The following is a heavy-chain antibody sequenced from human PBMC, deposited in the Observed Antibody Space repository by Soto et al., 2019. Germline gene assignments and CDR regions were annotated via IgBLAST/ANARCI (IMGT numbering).Heavy chain of an antibody. Sequence: SETLSLTCTVSGGSISSSSYYWGWIRQPPGKGQEWIGSIYYSGSTYYNPSLESRVTISVDTSKNQFSLKLSSVTAADTAVYYCASTPPRVGAAHSYYYYYGMDVWGQGTTVTVSS. CDR3: ASTPPRVGAAHSYYYYYGMDV. CDR1: GGSISSSSYY. V-gene: IGHV4-39*01. J-gene: IGHJ6*02. D-gene: IGHD1-26*01. CDR2: IYYSGST.